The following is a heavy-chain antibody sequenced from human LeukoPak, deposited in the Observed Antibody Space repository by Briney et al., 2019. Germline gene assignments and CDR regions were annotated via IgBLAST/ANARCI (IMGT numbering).Heavy chain of an antibody. D-gene: IGHD2-2*02. CDR2: IYHSGST. CDR1: GGSISSGGYS. V-gene: IGHV4-30-2*01. J-gene: IGHJ5*02. Sequence: SETLSLTCAVSGGSISSGGYSWSWIRQPPGKGLEWIGYIYHSGSTYYNPSLKSRVTISVDRSKNQFSLKLSSVTAADTAVYYCARRSALYGWFDPWGQGTLVTVSS. CDR3: ARRSALYGWFDP.